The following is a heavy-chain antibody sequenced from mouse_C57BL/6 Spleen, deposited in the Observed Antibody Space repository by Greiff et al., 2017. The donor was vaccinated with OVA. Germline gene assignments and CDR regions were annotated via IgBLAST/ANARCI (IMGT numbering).Heavy chain of an antibody. V-gene: IGHV1-26*01. Sequence: EVQLQQSGPELVKPGASVKISCKASGYTFTDYYMNWVKQSHGKSLEWIGDINPNNGGTSYNQKFKGKATLTVDKSSSPAYMELRSLTSEDAADYYCARDEDRYRVFAYWGQGTPVTVSA. CDR2: INPNNGGT. D-gene: IGHD2-3*01. J-gene: IGHJ3*01. CDR1: GYTFTDYY. CDR3: ARDEDRYRVFAY.